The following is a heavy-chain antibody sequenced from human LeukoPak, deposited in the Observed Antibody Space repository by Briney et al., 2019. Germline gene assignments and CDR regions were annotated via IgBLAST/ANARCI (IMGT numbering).Heavy chain of an antibody. D-gene: IGHD3-16*02. Sequence: GASVKVSCKASGYTFTSYAMNWVRQAPGQGPEWMGWINTNTGNPTYAQGFTGRFVFSLDTSVSTAYLQISSLKAEDTAVYYCARDFFGTGPYDYVWGSYRPSDYWGQGTLVTVSS. J-gene: IGHJ4*02. CDR1: GYTFTSYA. CDR3: ARDFFGTGPYDYVWGSYRPSDY. V-gene: IGHV7-4-1*02. CDR2: INTNTGNP.